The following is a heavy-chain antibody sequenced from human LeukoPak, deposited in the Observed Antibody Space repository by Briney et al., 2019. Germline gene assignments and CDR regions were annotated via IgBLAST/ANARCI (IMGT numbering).Heavy chain of an antibody. D-gene: IGHD6-13*01. CDR1: GGSISSGGYY. Sequence: NPSQTLSLTCTVSGGSISSGGYYWSWIRQHPGKGLEWIRYIYYSGSTYYNPSLKSRVTISVDTSKNQFSLKLSSVTAADTAVYYCARAYSSSWYDYWGQGTLVTVSS. CDR3: ARAYSSSWYDY. J-gene: IGHJ4*02. CDR2: IYYSGST. V-gene: IGHV4-31*03.